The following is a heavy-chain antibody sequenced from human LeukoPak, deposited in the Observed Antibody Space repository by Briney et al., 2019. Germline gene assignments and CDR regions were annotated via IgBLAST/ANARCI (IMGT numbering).Heavy chain of an antibody. J-gene: IGHJ4*02. V-gene: IGHV3-21*01. Sequence: GGSLRLSRAASGFTFSSYNMNWVRQALGKGLEWVSSISSSSNYIYYADSVKGRFTVSRDNAKSSLYLQMNSLRAEDTAVYYCAKASSFDYWGQGTLVTVSS. CDR2: ISSSSNYI. CDR3: AKASSFDY. CDR1: GFTFSSYN.